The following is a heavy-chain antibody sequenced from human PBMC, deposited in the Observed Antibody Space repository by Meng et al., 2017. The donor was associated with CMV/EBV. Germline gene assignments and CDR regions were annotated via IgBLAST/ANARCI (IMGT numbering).Heavy chain of an antibody. CDR1: GGSFSGYY. CDR3: ARVFFEVVSGVDD. J-gene: IGHJ4*02. CDR2: INHSGST. D-gene: IGHD3-3*01. V-gene: IGHV4-34*01. Sequence: GSLRLSCAVYGGSFSGYYWSWIRQPPGKGLEWIGEINHSGSTNYNPSLKSRVTISVDTSTNQFSLKLSSVTAADTAVYVCARVFFEVVSGVDDWGQGTLVTVSS.